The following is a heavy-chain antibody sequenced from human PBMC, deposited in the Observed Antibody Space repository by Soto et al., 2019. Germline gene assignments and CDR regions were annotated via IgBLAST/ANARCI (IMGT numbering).Heavy chain of an antibody. CDR3: AKSAEDDYGDYDLNWDY. CDR2: ISGSGGST. D-gene: IGHD4-17*01. J-gene: IGHJ4*02. V-gene: IGHV3-23*01. Sequence: GGSLRLSCAASGFTFSSYAMSWVRQAPGKGLEWVSAISGSGGSTYYADSVKGRFTISRDNSKNTLYLQMNSLRAEDTAVYYCAKSAEDDYGDYDLNWDYWGQGTLVTVSS. CDR1: GFTFSSYA.